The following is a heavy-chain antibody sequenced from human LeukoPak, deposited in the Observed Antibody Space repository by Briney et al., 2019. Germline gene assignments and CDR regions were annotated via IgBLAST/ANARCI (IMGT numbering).Heavy chain of an antibody. J-gene: IGHJ4*02. V-gene: IGHV4-30-4*01. CDR1: GGSISSCDYY. D-gene: IGHD2-15*01. Sequence: SETLSLTCTVSGGSISSCDYYWSWIRQPPGKGLEWIGYIYYSGSTYYNPSLKSRVTISVDTSKNQFSLMLSSVTAANTAVYYCARVQRYCSGGSCYGGGYFDYWGQGTLVTVSS. CDR3: ARVQRYCSGGSCYGGGYFDY. CDR2: IYYSGST.